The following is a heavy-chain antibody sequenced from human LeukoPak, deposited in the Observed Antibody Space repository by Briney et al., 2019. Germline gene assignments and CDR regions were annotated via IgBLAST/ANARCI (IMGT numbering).Heavy chain of an antibody. Sequence: SETLSLTCAVYGVSFSGYYWSWIRQPPGKGLEWIGFIYYSGSTNYNPSLKSRVTISVDTSKNQFSLKLSSVGAADTAVYYCAGYATTVTTNDYWGQGTLVTVSS. D-gene: IGHD4-17*01. J-gene: IGHJ4*02. CDR2: IYYSGST. CDR3: AGYATTVTTNDY. V-gene: IGHV4-59*08. CDR1: GVSFSGYY.